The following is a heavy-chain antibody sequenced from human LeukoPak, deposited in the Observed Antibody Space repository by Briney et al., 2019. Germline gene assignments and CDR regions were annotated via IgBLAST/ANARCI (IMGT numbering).Heavy chain of an antibody. D-gene: IGHD1-14*01. CDR1: DGSISSSSYY. Sequence: SETLSLTCTISDGSISSSSYYWGWIRQPPGKGLEWIGSIYYSGSTYYNPSLKSRVTISVDTSKNQFSLKLSSVTAADTAVYYCATPGTLRGRSYGMDVWGQGTTVTVSS. V-gene: IGHV4-39*01. J-gene: IGHJ6*02. CDR2: IYYSGST. CDR3: ATPGTLRGRSYGMDV.